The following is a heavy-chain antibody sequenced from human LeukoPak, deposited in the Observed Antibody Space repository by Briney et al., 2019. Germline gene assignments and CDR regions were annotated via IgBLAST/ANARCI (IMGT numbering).Heavy chain of an antibody. CDR3: ARATDYYGSGTRFDP. V-gene: IGHV1-2*02. CDR1: GYTFTGYY. CDR2: INPNSGGT. J-gene: IGHJ5*02. Sequence: ASVKVSCKASGYTFTGYYMHWVRQAPGQGLEWMGWINPNSGGTNYAQTFQGRVTMTRDTSISTAYMELSRLRSDDTAVYYCARATDYYGSGTRFDPWGQGTLVTVSS. D-gene: IGHD3-10*01.